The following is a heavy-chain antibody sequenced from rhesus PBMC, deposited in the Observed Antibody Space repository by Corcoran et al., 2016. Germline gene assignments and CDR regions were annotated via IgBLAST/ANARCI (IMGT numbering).Heavy chain of an antibody. V-gene: IGHV3-115*02. Sequence: EVQLAESGGGLVQPGGSQRLSCAASGFTLSGYEMHWVRQAPGKGRESVSVIGGDSSYTHYADSVKGRFAISRDNAKNSLSLQMNSLRAEDTAVYYCARGDYYYGLDSWGQGVVVTVSS. CDR3: ARGDYYYGLDS. CDR2: IGGDSSYT. D-gene: IGHD3-34*01. J-gene: IGHJ6*01. CDR1: GFTLSGYE.